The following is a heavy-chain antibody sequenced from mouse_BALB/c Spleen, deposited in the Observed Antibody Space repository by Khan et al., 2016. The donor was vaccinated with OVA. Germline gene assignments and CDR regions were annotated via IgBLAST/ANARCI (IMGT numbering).Heavy chain of an antibody. CDR2: ISSSGST. Sequence: EVKLLESGPGLVKPSQSLSLTCTVTGYSITSDYAWNWIRQFPGNKLEWMGYISSSGSTNYNPALKSRISITRDPSKNKFFLQLNSVNTEDTATYYCARDDSRYNYAMDYWGQGTSVTVSS. V-gene: IGHV3-2*02. J-gene: IGHJ4*01. CDR3: ARDDSRYNYAMDY. CDR1: GYSITSDYA. D-gene: IGHD2-4*01.